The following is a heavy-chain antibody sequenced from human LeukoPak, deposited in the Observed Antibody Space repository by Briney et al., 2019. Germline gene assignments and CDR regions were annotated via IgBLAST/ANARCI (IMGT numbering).Heavy chain of an antibody. CDR3: ARKQNYYFDY. Sequence: SETLSLTCTVSGASISSYYWSWIRQPPGKGLEWIGEINHSGSTNYNPSLKSRVTISVDTSKNQFSLKLSSVTAADTAVYYCARKQNYYFDYWGQGTLVAVSS. D-gene: IGHD1-7*01. V-gene: IGHV4-34*01. J-gene: IGHJ4*02. CDR2: INHSGST. CDR1: GASISSYY.